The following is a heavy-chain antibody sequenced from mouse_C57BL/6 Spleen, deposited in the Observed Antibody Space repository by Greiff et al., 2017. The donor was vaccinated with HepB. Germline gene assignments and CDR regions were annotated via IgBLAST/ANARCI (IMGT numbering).Heavy chain of an antibody. D-gene: IGHD1-1*01. CDR1: GYTFTGYW. CDR3: ARGWEKTDCYGSSSWYFDV. V-gene: IGHV1-9*01. J-gene: IGHJ1*03. CDR2: ILPGSGST. Sequence: VQLQQSGAELMKPGASVKLSCKATGYTFTGYWIEWVKQRPGHGLEWIGEILPGSGSTNYNEKFKGKATFTADTSSNTAYMQLSSLTSEDSAIYYCARGWEKTDCYGSSSWYFDVWGTGTTVTVSS.